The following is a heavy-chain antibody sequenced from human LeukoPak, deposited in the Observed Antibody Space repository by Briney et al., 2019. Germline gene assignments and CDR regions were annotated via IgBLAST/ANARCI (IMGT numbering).Heavy chain of an antibody. CDR1: GFTFSSYW. D-gene: IGHD2-2*01. Sequence: GGSLRLSCAASGFTFSSYWMSWVRQAPGKGLEWVSRINSDGSSTNYADSVKGRFTISRDNAKNTLFLQMHSLRAEDSAVYYCVSHCSSTSCYEYWGQGTLVTVSS. CDR3: VSHCSSTSCYEY. V-gene: IGHV3-74*01. J-gene: IGHJ4*02. CDR2: INSDGSST.